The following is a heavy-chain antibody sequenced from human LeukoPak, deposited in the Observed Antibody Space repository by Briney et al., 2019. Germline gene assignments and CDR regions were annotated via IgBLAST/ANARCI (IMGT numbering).Heavy chain of an antibody. V-gene: IGHV3-23*01. D-gene: IGHD3-16*02. CDR2: ISGSGGTT. J-gene: IGHJ3*01. Sequence: GGSLRLSCAASGFTFSTYGMNWVRQAPGKGLESVSGISGSGGTTSYADSVKGRFTISRDNSKNTLFLQMNSLRAEDTAVYYCARDVQLSTWGLGTMVTVSS. CDR3: ARDVQLST. CDR1: GFTFSTYG.